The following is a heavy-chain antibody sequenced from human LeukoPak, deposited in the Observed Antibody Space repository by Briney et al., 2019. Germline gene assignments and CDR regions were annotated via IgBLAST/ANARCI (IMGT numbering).Heavy chain of an antibody. D-gene: IGHD3-3*01. CDR3: ASWSLYDYYYYYMDV. Sequence: SVKVSCKASGGTFSSYTISWVRQAPGQGLEWMGRIIPILGIANYAQKFQGRVTITTDESTSTAYMELSSLRSEDTAVYYCASWSLYDYYYYYMDVWGKGTTVTVSS. CDR1: GGTFSSYT. CDR2: IIPILGIA. V-gene: IGHV1-69*02. J-gene: IGHJ6*03.